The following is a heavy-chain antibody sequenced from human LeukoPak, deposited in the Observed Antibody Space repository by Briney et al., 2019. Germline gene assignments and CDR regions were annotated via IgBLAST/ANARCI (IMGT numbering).Heavy chain of an antibody. CDR1: GFTFSSYA. J-gene: IGHJ3*02. V-gene: IGHV3-21*04. D-gene: IGHD2-2*01. Sequence: PGRSLRLSCAASGFTFSSYAMHWVRQAPGKGLEWVSSISSSSSYIYYADSVKGRFTISRDNAKNSLYLQMNSLRAEDTALYYCAKAAASASSAFDIWGQGTMVTVSS. CDR2: ISSSSSYI. CDR3: AKAAASASSAFDI.